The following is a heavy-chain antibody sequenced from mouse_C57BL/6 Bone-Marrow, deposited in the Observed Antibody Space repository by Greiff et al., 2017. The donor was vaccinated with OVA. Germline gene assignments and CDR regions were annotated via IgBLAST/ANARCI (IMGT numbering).Heavy chain of an antibody. V-gene: IGHV1-50*01. J-gene: IGHJ1*03. CDR3: ARTIYYDPLYWYVDV. D-gene: IGHD2-4*01. CDR2: IDPSDSYT. Sequence: QVQLQQPGAELVKPGASVKLSCKASGYTFTSYWMQWVKQRPGQGLEWIGEIDPSDSYTNYNQKFKGKATLTVDTSSSTAYMQLSSLTSEDSAVYYCARTIYYDPLYWYVDVWGTGTTVTVSS. CDR1: GYTFTSYW.